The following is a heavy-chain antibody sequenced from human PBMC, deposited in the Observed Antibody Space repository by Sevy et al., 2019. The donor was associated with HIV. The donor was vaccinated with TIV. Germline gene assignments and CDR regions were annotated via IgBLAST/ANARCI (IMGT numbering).Heavy chain of an antibody. CDR1: GFTFSSYW. CDR2: IKQDGSEK. D-gene: IGHD5-18*01. V-gene: IGHV3-7*01. J-gene: IGHJ6*02. CDR3: ARGAARGTATVLFYYYGMDV. Sequence: GGSLRLSCAASGFTFSSYWITWVRQAPGKGLEWVANIKQDGSEKYYVDSVKGRFTISRDNAKKSLYLQMNSLRAEDTAVYYCARGAARGTATVLFYYYGMDVWGQGTTVTVSS.